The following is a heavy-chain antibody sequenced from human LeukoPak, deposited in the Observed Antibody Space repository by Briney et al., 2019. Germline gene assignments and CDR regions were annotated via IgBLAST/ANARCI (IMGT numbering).Heavy chain of an antibody. Sequence: PGGSLRLSCAASGFTFRSYWMSWVRQAPGKGLEWVANIKQDGSEKYYADSVKGRFTISRDNAKTSLYLQMNSLRAEDTAVYYCARDLSAVTGYTYGRGIDYWGQGTLVTVSS. CDR2: IKQDGSEK. CDR1: GFTFRSYW. CDR3: ARDLSAVTGYTYGRGIDY. J-gene: IGHJ4*02. D-gene: IGHD5-18*01. V-gene: IGHV3-7*01.